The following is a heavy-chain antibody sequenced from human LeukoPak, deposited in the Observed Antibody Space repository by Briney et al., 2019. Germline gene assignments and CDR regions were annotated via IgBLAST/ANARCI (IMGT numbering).Heavy chain of an antibody. V-gene: IGHV3-30-3*01. D-gene: IGHD3-10*02. Sequence: GRSLRLSCAASGFTFSSYAMHWVRQAPGKGLEWVAVISYDGSNKYYADSVKGRFTISRDNSKNTLYLQMNSLRAEDTAVYYCVYVRGVSRWGQGTLVTVSS. J-gene: IGHJ4*02. CDR1: GFTFSSYA. CDR2: ISYDGSNK. CDR3: VYVRGVSR.